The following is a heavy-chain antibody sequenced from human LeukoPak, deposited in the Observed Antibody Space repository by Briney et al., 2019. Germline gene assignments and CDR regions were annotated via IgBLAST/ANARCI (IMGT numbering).Heavy chain of an antibody. D-gene: IGHD4-17*01. CDR1: GYTFTSYG. J-gene: IGHJ4*02. Sequence: GASVKVSCKASGYTFTSYGISWVRQAPGQGLEWMGRIIPIFGTANYAQKFQGRVTITTDESTSTAYMELSSLRSEGTAVYYCAREINDYGEGWGQGTLVTVSS. CDR2: IIPIFGTA. CDR3: AREINDYGEG. V-gene: IGHV1-69*05.